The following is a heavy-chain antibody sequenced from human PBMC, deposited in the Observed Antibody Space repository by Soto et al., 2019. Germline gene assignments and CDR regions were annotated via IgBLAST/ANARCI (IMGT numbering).Heavy chain of an antibody. CDR3: ARGWRKPQGIGY. CDR2: MNPNSGNT. V-gene: IGHV1-8*01. CDR1: GYTFTSYD. J-gene: IGHJ4*02. Sequence: ASVKVSCKASGYTFTSYDINWVRQATGQGLEWMGWMNPNSGNTGYAQKFQGRVTMTRNTSISTAYMELSSLRSEDTAVYYCARGWRKPQGIGYWGQGTLVTVSS. D-gene: IGHD1-1*01.